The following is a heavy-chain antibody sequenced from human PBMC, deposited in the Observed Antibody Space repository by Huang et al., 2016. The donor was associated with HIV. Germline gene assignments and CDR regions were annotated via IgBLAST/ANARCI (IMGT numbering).Heavy chain of an antibody. CDR1: GYTFTNYP. CDR2: SNIKTGKP. V-gene: IGHV7-4-1*02. D-gene: IGHD3-16*02. CDR3: ARVAMITFGGAIAEEPMDV. J-gene: IGHJ6*03. Sequence: QVQLVQSGSQLKKPGASVKVSCKASGYTFTNYPMTWVRQAPGQGLEWMGWSNIKTGKPTYAQGFTGRFVFSLDTSVRTAYLEIRSLKAEDTAVYYCARVAMITFGGAIAEEPMDVWGKGTTVTVSS.